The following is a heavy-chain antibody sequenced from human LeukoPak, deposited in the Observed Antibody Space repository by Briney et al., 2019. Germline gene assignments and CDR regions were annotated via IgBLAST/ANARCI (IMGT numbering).Heavy chain of an antibody. CDR3: AGSIAAAGIPPGSFDY. Sequence: PSETLSLTCTVSGGSVSSSSYYWGWIRQPPGKGLEWIGYIYYSGSTNYNPSLKSRVTISVDTSKNQFSLKLSSVTAADTAVYYCAGSIAAAGIPPGSFDYWGQGTLVTVSS. CDR2: IYYSGST. V-gene: IGHV4-61*05. CDR1: GGSVSSSSYY. D-gene: IGHD6-13*01. J-gene: IGHJ4*02.